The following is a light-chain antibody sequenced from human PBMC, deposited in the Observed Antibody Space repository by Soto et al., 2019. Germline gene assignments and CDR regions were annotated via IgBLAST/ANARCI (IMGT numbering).Light chain of an antibody. Sequence: DIQMTQSPSTLSGSVGDRGTITCRAIQTVVRWWAWYQQKPGKAPKRLIYRASTLESGVPSNFSCSGSGTEFTPTINSLQPEDFATYYCKQYNSYPWTFGQGTKVDIK. CDR1: QTVVRW. CDR2: RAS. J-gene: IGKJ1*01. CDR3: KQYNSYPWT. V-gene: IGKV1-5*03.